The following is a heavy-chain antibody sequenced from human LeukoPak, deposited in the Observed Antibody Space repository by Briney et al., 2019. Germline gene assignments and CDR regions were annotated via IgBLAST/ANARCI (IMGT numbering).Heavy chain of an antibody. CDR2: IKQDGSEK. CDR3: ARVAAGILDY. CDR1: GFTFSSYA. J-gene: IGHJ4*02. Sequence: GGSLRLSCAASGFTFSSYAMSWVRQAPGKGLEWVANIKQDGSEKYYVDSVKGRFTISRDNAKNSLYLQMNSLRAEDTAAYYCARVAAGILDYWGQGTLVTVSS. D-gene: IGHD5-18*01. V-gene: IGHV3-7*01.